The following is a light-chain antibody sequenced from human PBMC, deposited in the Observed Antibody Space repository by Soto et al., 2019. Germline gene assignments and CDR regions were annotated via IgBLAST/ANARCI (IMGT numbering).Light chain of an antibody. CDR3: QQSYSSPT. CDR1: QSISRY. Sequence: DIQMTQSPSSLSASVGDRVLITCRASQSISRYVYWYQQKPGRAPNLLIYAGSTLQSGVPSRFSGSGSGTEFTLTISSLQPADVATYYCQQSYSSPTFGQGTKVDIK. J-gene: IGKJ1*01. CDR2: AGS. V-gene: IGKV1-39*01.